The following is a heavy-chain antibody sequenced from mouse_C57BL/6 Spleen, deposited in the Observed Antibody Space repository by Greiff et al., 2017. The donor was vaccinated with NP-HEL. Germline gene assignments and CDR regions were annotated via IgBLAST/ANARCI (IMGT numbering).Heavy chain of an antibody. Sequence: VQLQQSGAELVRPGASVKLSCTASGFNIKDNYMHWVKQRPEQGLEWIGWLDPENGDTEYASKFQGKATITAVTSSNTAYLQLSSLTSEDTAVYYCTTDLDDGAWFAYWGQGTLVTVSA. CDR1: GFNIKDNY. J-gene: IGHJ3*01. CDR3: TTDLDDGAWFAY. D-gene: IGHD2-12*01. CDR2: LDPENGDT. V-gene: IGHV14-4*01.